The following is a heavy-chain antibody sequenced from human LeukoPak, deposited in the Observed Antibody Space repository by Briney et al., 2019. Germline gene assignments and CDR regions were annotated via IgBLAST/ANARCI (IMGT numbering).Heavy chain of an antibody. CDR2: IYYSGST. CDR1: GGSISSGGYY. CDR3: ARDPLSSGYSYGSRRYGMDV. V-gene: IGHV4-31*03. J-gene: IGHJ6*02. D-gene: IGHD5-18*01. Sequence: PSQTLSLTCTVSGGSISSGGYYWSWIRQHPGKGLEWIGYIYYSGSTYYNPSLESRVTISVDTSKNQFSLKLSSVTAADTAVYYCARDPLSSGYSYGSRRYGMDVWGQGTTVTVSS.